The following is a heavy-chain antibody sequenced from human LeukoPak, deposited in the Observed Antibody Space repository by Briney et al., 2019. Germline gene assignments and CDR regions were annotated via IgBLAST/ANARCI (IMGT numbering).Heavy chain of an antibody. CDR2: ISNSETT. CDR1: GGSVTSYY. Sequence: KTSETLALTCSVSGGSVTSYYWNWVRQTPGKGLEWIGYISNSETTDYGPSFKSRVTMSLDTSKNQFSLKLSSVTAADTGVYYCARGYCSDERCPVFPSWGQGTLVTVSS. J-gene: IGHJ5*02. D-gene: IGHD2-15*01. V-gene: IGHV4-59*02. CDR3: ARGYCSDERCPVFPS.